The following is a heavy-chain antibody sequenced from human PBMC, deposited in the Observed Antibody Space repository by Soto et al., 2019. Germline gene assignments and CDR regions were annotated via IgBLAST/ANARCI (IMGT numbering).Heavy chain of an antibody. J-gene: IGHJ4*02. Sequence: LVESGGGLIQPGRSLRLSCAASGFTFDEFSMQWVRQVPGKGPEWVSGISWNNHVIGYAGSVKGRFTISRDNAKNSMFLKMTGLRSEDTALSYCAKDDNCSGGGCYGGFDSWGQGVLVTVSP. D-gene: IGHD2-15*01. CDR1: GFTFDEFS. V-gene: IGHV3-9*01. CDR3: AKDDNCSGGGCYGGFDS. CDR2: ISWNNHVI.